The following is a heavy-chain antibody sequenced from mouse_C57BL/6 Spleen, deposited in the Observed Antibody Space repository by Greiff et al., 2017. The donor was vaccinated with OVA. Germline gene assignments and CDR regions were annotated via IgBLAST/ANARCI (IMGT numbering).Heavy chain of an antibody. CDR2: ISDGGSYT. J-gene: IGHJ3*01. CDR1: GFTFSSYA. D-gene: IGHD2-14*01. CDR3: ARDGAIGYEGWFAY. Sequence: EVQLVESGGGLVKPGGSLKLSCAASGFTFSSYAMSWVRQTPEKRLEWVATISDGGSYTYYPDNVKGRFTISRDNAKDNLYLQMSHLKSEDTAMYYCARDGAIGYEGWFAYWGQGTLVTVSA. V-gene: IGHV5-4*01.